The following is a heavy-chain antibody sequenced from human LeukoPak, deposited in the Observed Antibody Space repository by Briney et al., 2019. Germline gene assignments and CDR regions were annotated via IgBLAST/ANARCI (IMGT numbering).Heavy chain of an antibody. CDR1: GGSFSGYY. Sequence: SETLSLTCAVYGGSFSGYYWSWIRQPPGKGLEWIGEINHSGSTNYNPSLKSRVTISVDTSKNQFSLKLSSVTAADTAVYYCARGRSNGWFYWGQGTLVTVSS. J-gene: IGHJ4*02. V-gene: IGHV4-34*01. CDR3: ARGRSNGWFY. CDR2: INHSGST. D-gene: IGHD2-8*01.